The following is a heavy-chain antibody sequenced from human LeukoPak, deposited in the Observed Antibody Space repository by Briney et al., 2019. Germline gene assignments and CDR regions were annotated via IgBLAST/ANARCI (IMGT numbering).Heavy chain of an antibody. CDR3: ARGRPGMGIVIDY. J-gene: IGHJ4*02. CDR2: IKRDGSEK. D-gene: IGHD7-27*01. V-gene: IGHV3-7*01. CDR1: GFTFSSHW. Sequence: GGSLRLSCAASGFTFSSHWMSWVRQAPGKGLEWVANIKRDGSEKFYVDSVKGRFTISRDNARNSLYLQMNSLRAADTAVYYCARGRPGMGIVIDYWGQGTLVTVSS.